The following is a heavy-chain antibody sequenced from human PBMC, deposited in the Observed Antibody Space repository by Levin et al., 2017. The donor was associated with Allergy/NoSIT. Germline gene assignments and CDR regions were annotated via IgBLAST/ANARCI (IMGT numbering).Heavy chain of an antibody. J-gene: IGHJ5*02. CDR1: GFTFDDYA. D-gene: IGHD2-15*01. Sequence: SLKISCAASGFTFDDYAMHWVRQAPGKGLEWVSGISWNSGSIGYADSVKGRFTISRDNAKNSLYLQMNSLRAEDTALYYCAKGGGGSLYNWFDPWGQGTLVTVSS. CDR3: AKGGGGSLYNWFDP. CDR2: ISWNSGSI. V-gene: IGHV3-9*01.